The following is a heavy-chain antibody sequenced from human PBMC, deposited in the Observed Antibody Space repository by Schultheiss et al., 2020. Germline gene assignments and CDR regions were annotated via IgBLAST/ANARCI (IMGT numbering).Heavy chain of an antibody. Sequence: GSLRLSCTVSGGSISSYYWGWIRQPPGKGLEWLGEINRGGSTNYNPSLKSRVTISVDTSKNQFSLKLSSVTAADTAVYYCARWTTYYYDRIGYWGQGTLVTVSS. D-gene: IGHD3-22*01. V-gene: IGHV4-34*01. CDR2: INRGGST. CDR1: GGSISSYY. CDR3: ARWTTYYYDRIGY. J-gene: IGHJ4*02.